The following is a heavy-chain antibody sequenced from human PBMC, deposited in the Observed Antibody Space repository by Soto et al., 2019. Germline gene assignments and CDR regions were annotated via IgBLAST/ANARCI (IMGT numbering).Heavy chain of an antibody. J-gene: IGHJ3*02. D-gene: IGHD2-2*01. CDR2: IYYSGST. CDR1: GGSISSGGYY. Sequence: QVQLQESGPGLVKPSQTLSLTCTVSGGSISSGGYYWSWIRQHPGKGLEWIGYIYYSGSTYYNPSLKSRVTISVDTSKNQFSLKLSSVTAADTAVYYCASRGRRYCSSTSCYLDAFDIWGQGTMVTVSS. V-gene: IGHV4-31*03. CDR3: ASRGRRYCSSTSCYLDAFDI.